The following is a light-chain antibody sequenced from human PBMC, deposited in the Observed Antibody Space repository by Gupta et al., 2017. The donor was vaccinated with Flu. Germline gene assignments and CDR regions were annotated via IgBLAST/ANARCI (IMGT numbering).Light chain of an antibody. CDR2: RGN. V-gene: IGLV1-47*01. J-gene: IGLJ1*01. Sequence: QSVLTQPPSASGTVGQSLSISCSVNNFNHGHNHVSCFQHLPGTAPTVFIYRGNQRPSGVPDRFSASKSGTSDSLTISGLRSDDESVYFCGVWDKDLNVYVFGSGTKVTVL. CDR3: GVWDKDLNVYV. CDR1: NFNHGHNH.